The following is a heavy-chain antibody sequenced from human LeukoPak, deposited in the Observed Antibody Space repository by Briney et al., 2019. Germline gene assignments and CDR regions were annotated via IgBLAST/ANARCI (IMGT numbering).Heavy chain of an antibody. CDR1: GGSISGYY. V-gene: IGHV4-59*01. Sequence: SSETLSLTCTVSGGSISGYYWSWSRQPPGKGVEWIGNLYYMRGAWYKSSLKSRVTTSVDTSRNEFSLKLSSVTAADTAVYYCARDVPFNYGSGSYYNLYFDYWGQGALVTVSS. CDR2: LYYMRGA. J-gene: IGHJ4*02. CDR3: ARDVPFNYGSGSYYNLYFDY. D-gene: IGHD3-10*01.